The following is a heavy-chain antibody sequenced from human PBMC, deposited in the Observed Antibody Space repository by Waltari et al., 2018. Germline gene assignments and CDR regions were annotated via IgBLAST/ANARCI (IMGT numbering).Heavy chain of an antibody. CDR3: ARAYD. Sequence: EVQLVESGGGLVQPGGSLRLSVAASSFSLSTNWMSWVRQAPGKGPEWVASIKEDGSEKYYVDSVKGRFTISRDNAKNSLYLQMNSLRAEDTAVYYCARAYDWGQGTLVTVSS. CDR2: IKEDGSEK. D-gene: IGHD2-8*01. CDR1: SFSLSTNW. V-gene: IGHV3-7*01. J-gene: IGHJ4*02.